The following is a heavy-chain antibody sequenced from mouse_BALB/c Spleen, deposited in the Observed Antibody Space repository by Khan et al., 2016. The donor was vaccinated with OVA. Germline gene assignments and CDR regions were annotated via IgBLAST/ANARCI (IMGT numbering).Heavy chain of an antibody. CDR1: GYTFTDYY. J-gene: IGHJ3*01. CDR2: ISPGSGDT. CDR3: ARRNYFGYTFAY. Sequence: VQLQESGAELARPGASVKLSCKASGYTFTDYYINWVKLRTGQGLEWIGEISPGSGDTYYNERFKGKATLTADKSSSTAYMQLSSLTSEDSAVYCCARRNYFGYTFAYWGQGTLVTVSA. V-gene: IGHV1-77*01. D-gene: IGHD1-2*01.